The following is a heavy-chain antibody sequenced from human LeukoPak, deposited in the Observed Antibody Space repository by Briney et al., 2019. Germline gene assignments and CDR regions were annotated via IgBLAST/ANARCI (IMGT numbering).Heavy chain of an antibody. D-gene: IGHD3-10*01. Sequence: GGSLRLSCAASGFTFSSYWMTWVRQAPGRGLEWVANIKQGGSEKYYVDSVKGRFTISRDNAKNSLYLQMNSLRAEDTAVYYCARDSSGAFDHWGQGTLVTVSS. CDR1: GFTFSSYW. V-gene: IGHV3-7*03. CDR2: IKQGGSEK. J-gene: IGHJ4*02. CDR3: ARDSSGAFDH.